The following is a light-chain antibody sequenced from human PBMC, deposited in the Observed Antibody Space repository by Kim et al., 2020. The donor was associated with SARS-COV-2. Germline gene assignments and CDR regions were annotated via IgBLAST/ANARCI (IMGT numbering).Light chain of an antibody. V-gene: IGKV3-20*01. CDR1: QSVSSN. CDR2: GAS. CDR3: QQYDGTSPLT. Sequence: IVLTQSPGTLSLSPGERATLSCRASQSVSSNLAWYQQRPGQAPRLLIYGASRRATGIPDRFSGSGSGTDFTLTISRLEPEDFAVYYCQQYDGTSPLTFGQGTKLEI. J-gene: IGKJ2*01.